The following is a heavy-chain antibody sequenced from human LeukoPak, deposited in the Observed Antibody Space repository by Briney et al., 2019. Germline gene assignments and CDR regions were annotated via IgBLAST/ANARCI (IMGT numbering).Heavy chain of an antibody. CDR3: ATSSDAPANM. V-gene: IGHV3-7*01. J-gene: IGHJ4*02. D-gene: IGHD2-2*01. Sequence: GGSLRLSCAVSGFTLSTYWMSWVRQAPGKGLEWVANIRQDGGAKYYVDSVRGRFTISRDNAKNSLYLQMNSLRAEDTGVYYCATSSDAPANMWGQGTLVTVSS. CDR1: GFTLSTYW. CDR2: IRQDGGAK.